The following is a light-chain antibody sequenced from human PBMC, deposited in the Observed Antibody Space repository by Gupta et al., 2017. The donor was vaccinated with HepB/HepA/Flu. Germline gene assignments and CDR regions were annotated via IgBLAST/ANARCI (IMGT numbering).Light chain of an antibody. CDR1: PSVSSY. Sequence: EVVLTQSPDTLSLSPGERATLSCRASPSVSSYLNWYQQRPGPAPKLLIYDAANRATGVPEGCSGSGGATDVTLTIIRRVPDDISVDFCQQRSNSRPQFTFGGGTKVEIK. J-gene: IGKJ4*01. CDR3: QQRSNSRPQFT. CDR2: DAA. V-gene: IGKV3D-11*02.